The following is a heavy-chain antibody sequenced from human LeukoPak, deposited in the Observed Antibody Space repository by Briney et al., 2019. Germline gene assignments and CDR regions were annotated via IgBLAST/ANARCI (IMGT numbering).Heavy chain of an antibody. D-gene: IGHD3-3*01. V-gene: IGHV3-30*04. CDR2: ISYDGSNK. Sequence: PGGSLRLSCSASGFTFSSYAMHWVRQAPGKGLEWVAVISYDGSNKYYADSVKGRFTISRDNANNTLYLQMNSLRPEDTALYHCAKDKDFWSGYYRGVPYYYGLDVWGQGTTVTVSS. J-gene: IGHJ6*02. CDR3: AKDKDFWSGYYRGVPYYYGLDV. CDR1: GFTFSSYA.